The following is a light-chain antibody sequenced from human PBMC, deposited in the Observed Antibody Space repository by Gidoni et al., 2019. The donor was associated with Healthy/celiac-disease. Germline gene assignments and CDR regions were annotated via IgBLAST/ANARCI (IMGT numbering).Light chain of an antibody. CDR2: DVS. CDR1: SSDVGGYNS. J-gene: IGLJ3*02. Sequence: QSALTQPASVSGSPGQSITISCTGTSSDVGGYNSVSWYQQHPDKAPKLMIYDVSNRPSGVSNRFSGSKSGNTASLTISGLQAEDEADYYCSSYTSSSTLGVFGGGTKLTVL. V-gene: IGLV2-14*01. CDR3: SSYTSSSTLGV.